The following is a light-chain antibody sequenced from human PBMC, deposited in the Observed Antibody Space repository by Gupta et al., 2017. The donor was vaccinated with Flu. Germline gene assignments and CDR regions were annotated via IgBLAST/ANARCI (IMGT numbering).Light chain of an antibody. Sequence: PDFQSVTPKEKVTITCRASQKIGNSLECYHQKPDQSAKLLLKYASHDGSGVLPNISGSRSWRDFSLTIMNRVAPDAVTYYCCQSSNLARTFGEGTKVEIK. CDR1: QKIGNS. CDR3: CQSSNLART. V-gene: IGKV6-21*01. J-gene: IGKJ4*02. CDR2: YAS.